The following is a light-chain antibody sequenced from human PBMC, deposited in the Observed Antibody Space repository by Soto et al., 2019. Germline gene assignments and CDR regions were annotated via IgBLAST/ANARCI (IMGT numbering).Light chain of an antibody. CDR3: QQYLDWPRT. Sequence: EIVLTQSPGTLSLSPGERATLSCRASQSVSSSSLAWYQQKPGQTPRLLIYGASTRATGISVRFSGSGSGTVFTLTISSLQSDDFAVYYCQQYLDWPRTFGQGTKVDIK. CDR1: QSVSSS. CDR2: GAS. J-gene: IGKJ1*01. V-gene: IGKV3-15*01.